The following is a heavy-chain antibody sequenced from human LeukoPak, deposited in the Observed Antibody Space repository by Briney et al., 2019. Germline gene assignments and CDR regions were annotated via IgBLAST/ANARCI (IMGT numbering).Heavy chain of an antibody. CDR3: ARVAAAGTYDFDYMDV. CDR2: ISYDGNKK. V-gene: IGHV3-30*14. Sequence: PGGSLRLSCAASGFSFSSYAMHWVRQAPGKGLEWVALISYDGNKKYYADSVKGRFTISRDNSKNTLYLQMNSLRAEDTAVYYCARVAAAGTYDFDYMDVWGKGTTVTVSS. D-gene: IGHD6-13*01. CDR1: GFSFSSYA. J-gene: IGHJ6*03.